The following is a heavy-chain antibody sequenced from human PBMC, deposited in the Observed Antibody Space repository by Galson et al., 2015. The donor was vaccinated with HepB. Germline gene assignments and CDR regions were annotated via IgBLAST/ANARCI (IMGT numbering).Heavy chain of an antibody. CDR1: GFTFSTYA. CDR3: ARIKGQLEEVRVLWLKPSYFDY. J-gene: IGHJ4*02. V-gene: IGHV3-30*04. Sequence: SLRLSCAASGFTFSTYAMYWVRQAPGKGLEWVAVISYDGSNKYYADSVKGRFTISRDNSKNTLYPQVNSLRAEDTAVYYCARIKGQLEEVRVLWLKPSYFDYWGQGTLVTVSS. CDR2: ISYDGSNK. D-gene: IGHD1-1*01.